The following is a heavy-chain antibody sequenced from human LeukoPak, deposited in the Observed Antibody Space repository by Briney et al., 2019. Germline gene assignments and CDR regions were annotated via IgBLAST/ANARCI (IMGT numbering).Heavy chain of an antibody. Sequence: KPGGSLRLSCAASGFTFSSYSMNWVRQAPGKGLEWVSSISSSSSYISYADSVKGRFTISRDNAKNSLYLQMNSLRAEDTAVYYCARGRIMITFGGVIVIPRYDYWGQGTLVTVSS. V-gene: IGHV3-21*01. CDR2: ISSSSSYI. CDR3: ARGRIMITFGGVIVIPRYDY. J-gene: IGHJ4*02. D-gene: IGHD3-16*02. CDR1: GFTFSSYS.